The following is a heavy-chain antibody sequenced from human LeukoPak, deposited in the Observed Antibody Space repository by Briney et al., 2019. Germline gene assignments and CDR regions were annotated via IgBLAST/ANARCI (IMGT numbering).Heavy chain of an antibody. D-gene: IGHD3-10*01. CDR3: ARVYYYGSGSYNIFDY. Sequence: SVKVSCKASGGTFSSYAISWVRQAPGQGLEWMGGIIPIFGTANYAQKFQGRVTITADESTSTAYMELSSLRSEDTAVYYCARVYYYGSGSYNIFDYRGQGTLVTVSS. V-gene: IGHV1-69*13. CDR2: IIPIFGTA. J-gene: IGHJ4*02. CDR1: GGTFSSYA.